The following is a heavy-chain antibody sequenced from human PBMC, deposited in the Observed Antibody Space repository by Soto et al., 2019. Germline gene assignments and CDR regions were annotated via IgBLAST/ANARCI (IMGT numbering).Heavy chain of an antibody. V-gene: IGHV1-18*01. J-gene: IGHJ5*02. CDR2: ISAYNGNT. Sequence: ASVKVSCKASGYTFTSYGISWVRQAPGQGLEWMGWISAYNGNTNYAQKLQGRVTITTDESTSTAYMELSSLRSEDTAVYYCARGLSSYGPTGLFDPWGQGTLVTGSS. D-gene: IGHD5-18*01. CDR1: GYTFTSYG. CDR3: ARGLSSYGPTGLFDP.